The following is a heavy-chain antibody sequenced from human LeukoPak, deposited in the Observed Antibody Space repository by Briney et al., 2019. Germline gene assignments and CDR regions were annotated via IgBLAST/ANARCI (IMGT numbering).Heavy chain of an antibody. CDR3: ARGYDILTGYSRFDP. Sequence: GGSLRLSCAASGFTFSSYSMNWVRQAPGKGLEWVSYISRSSRTTYYADPVKGRFTISRDNAKNSLYLQMNSLRDEDTAVYYCARGYDILTGYSRFDPWGQGTLVTVSS. J-gene: IGHJ5*02. CDR1: GFTFSSYS. CDR2: ISRSSRTT. V-gene: IGHV3-48*02. D-gene: IGHD3-9*01.